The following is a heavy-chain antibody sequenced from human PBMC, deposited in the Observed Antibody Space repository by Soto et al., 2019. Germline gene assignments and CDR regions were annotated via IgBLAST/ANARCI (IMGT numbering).Heavy chain of an antibody. Sequence: QVPLVQSGAEVKKPGASVKVSCKASGYTFTSYGISWVRQAPGQGLEWMGWISAYNGNTNYAQKLQGRVTMTTDTSTSTAYMELRSLRSDDTAVYYCARGGGYCSSTSCYTWIFDAFDIWGQGTMVTVSS. D-gene: IGHD2-2*02. J-gene: IGHJ3*02. CDR3: ARGGGYCSSTSCYTWIFDAFDI. CDR2: ISAYNGNT. V-gene: IGHV1-18*01. CDR1: GYTFTSYG.